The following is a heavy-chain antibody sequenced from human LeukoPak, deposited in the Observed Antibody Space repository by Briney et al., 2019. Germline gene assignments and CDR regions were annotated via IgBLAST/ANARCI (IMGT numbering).Heavy chain of an antibody. CDR2: ISSSTV. D-gene: IGHD3-9*01. V-gene: IGHV3-48*01. CDR1: GFTFSSYN. Sequence: PGGSLRLSCAASGFTFSSYNMNWVRQAPGKGLEWVSYISSSTVYYADSVKGRFTISRDIAKNSLYLQMKSLRAEDTALYYCGTYYDILTGEDYWGQGTLVTVSS. CDR3: GTYYDILTGEDY. J-gene: IGHJ4*02.